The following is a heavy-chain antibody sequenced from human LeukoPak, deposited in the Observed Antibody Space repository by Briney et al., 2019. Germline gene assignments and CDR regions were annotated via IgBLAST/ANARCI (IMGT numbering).Heavy chain of an antibody. CDR2: ISSSSTSI. D-gene: IGHD5-24*01. CDR3: AKEKRDGYNWNAFDI. V-gene: IGHV3-21*01. Sequence: PGGSLRLSCADSGFTFSSYNMNWVRQTPGKGLEWVSSISSSSTSIYYADSVKGRFTISRDNAKNSLYLQMNSLRAEDTAVYYCAKEKRDGYNWNAFDIWGQGTMVTVSS. CDR1: GFTFSSYN. J-gene: IGHJ3*02.